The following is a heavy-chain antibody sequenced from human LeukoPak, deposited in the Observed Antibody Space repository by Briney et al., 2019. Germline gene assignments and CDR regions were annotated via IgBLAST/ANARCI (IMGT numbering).Heavy chain of an antibody. CDR1: GFTLSGSA. CDR2: IRSKTNSYAT. J-gene: IGHJ4*02. Sequence: GGSLRLSCAASGFTLSGSAMHWVRQASGKGLEWVGRIRSKTNSYATSYAASVKGRFALSRDDSKNTAYLQMNSLETEDTAVYYCTRYNVGFESWGQGTLVTVSS. CDR3: TRYNVGFES. V-gene: IGHV3-73*01. D-gene: IGHD1-1*01.